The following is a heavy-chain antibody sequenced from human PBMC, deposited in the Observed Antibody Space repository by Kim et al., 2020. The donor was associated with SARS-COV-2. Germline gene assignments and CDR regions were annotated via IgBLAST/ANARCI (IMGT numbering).Heavy chain of an antibody. J-gene: IGHJ5*02. Sequence: SETLSLTCAVYGGSFSGYYWSWIRQPPGKGLEWIGEINHSGSTNYNPSLKSRVTISVDTSKNQFSLKLSSVTAADTAVYYCARGLGSSFPWGQGTLVTVSS. CDR1: GGSFSGYY. CDR2: INHSGST. V-gene: IGHV4-34*01. D-gene: IGHD6-13*01. CDR3: ARGLGSSFP.